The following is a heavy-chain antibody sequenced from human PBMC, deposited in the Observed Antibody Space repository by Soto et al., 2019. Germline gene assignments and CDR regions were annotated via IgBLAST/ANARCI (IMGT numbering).Heavy chain of an antibody. CDR1: GFTFSSYA. J-gene: IGHJ4*02. V-gene: IGHV3-23*01. CDR2: ISGSGGST. Sequence: GGSLRLSCAASGFTFSSYAMRWVRQAPGKGLEWVSAISGSGGSTYYADSVKGRFTISRDNSKNTLFLQMNSLRAEHTAVYYCARRGSSSYFDYWGQGTLVTVSS. CDR3: ARRGSSSYFDY. D-gene: IGHD6-13*01.